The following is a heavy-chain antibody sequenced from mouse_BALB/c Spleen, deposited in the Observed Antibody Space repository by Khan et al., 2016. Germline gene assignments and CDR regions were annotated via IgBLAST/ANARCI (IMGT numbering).Heavy chain of an antibody. CDR2: ISYRGST. V-gene: IGHV3-2*02. CDR1: GYSITSDYA. CDR3: ASDPYGYDVAWFAY. Sequence: EVQLQEPGPGLVKPSQSLSLTCTVTGYSITSDYAWNWIRQFPGNKLEWMGYISYRGSTNYNPSLKSRISITRDTSKNQFFLQLNSVTTEDTATYFCASDPYGYDVAWFAYWGQGTLVSVSA. D-gene: IGHD2-2*01. J-gene: IGHJ3*01.